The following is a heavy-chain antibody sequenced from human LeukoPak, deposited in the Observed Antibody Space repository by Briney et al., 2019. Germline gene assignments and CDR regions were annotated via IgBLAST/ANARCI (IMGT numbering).Heavy chain of an antibody. D-gene: IGHD4-17*01. CDR2: IYYSGST. Sequence: SETLSLTCTVSGGSISSYYWSWIRQPPGKGLEWIGYIYYSGSTNYNPSLKSRVTISVDTSKNQFSLKLSSVTAADTAVYYCARRSGSGDSRRPFDYWGQGTLVTVSS. CDR3: ARRSGSGDSRRPFDY. CDR1: GGSISSYY. J-gene: IGHJ4*02. V-gene: IGHV4-59*12.